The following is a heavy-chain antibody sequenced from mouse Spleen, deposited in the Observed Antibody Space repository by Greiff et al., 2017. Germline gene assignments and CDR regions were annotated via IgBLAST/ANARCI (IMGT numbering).Heavy chain of an antibody. Sequence: QVQLQQPGAELVRPGASVKLSCKASGYTFTSYWINWVKQRPGQGLEWIGNIYPSDSYTNYNQKFKDKATLTVDKSSSTAYMQLSSPTSEDSAVYYCTRGIYYGNYFDYWGQGTTLTVSS. D-gene: IGHD2-1*01. CDR2: IYPSDSYT. CDR3: TRGIYYGNYFDY. V-gene: IGHV1-69*02. J-gene: IGHJ2*01. CDR1: GYTFTSYW.